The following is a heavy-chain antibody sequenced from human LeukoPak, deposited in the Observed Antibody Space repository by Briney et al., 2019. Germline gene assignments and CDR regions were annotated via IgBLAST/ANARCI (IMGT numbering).Heavy chain of an antibody. CDR2: IYPGDSDT. V-gene: IGHV5-51*01. CDR1: GYSFTSYW. Sequence: GESLKISCKGSGYSFTSYWIGWVRQLPGKGLEWMGIIYPGDSDTRYSPSFQGQVTISADKSISTAYLQWSSLKASDTAMYYCARRSYCGGDCYPLDYWGPGTLVTVPS. D-gene: IGHD2-21*01. CDR3: ARRSYCGGDCYPLDY. J-gene: IGHJ4*02.